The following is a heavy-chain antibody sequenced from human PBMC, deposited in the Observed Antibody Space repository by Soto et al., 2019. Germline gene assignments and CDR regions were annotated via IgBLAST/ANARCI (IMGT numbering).Heavy chain of an antibody. J-gene: IGHJ3*02. Sequence: GGSLRLSCAASGFTVSNNYMNWVRQAPGKGLEWVSVIYSGGTTYYADSVKGRFTISRDNSKNTLYLQMNRLRAEDTAVYYCARREDYYYTSRFHDAFDIWGQGTMVTVSS. CDR2: IYSGGTT. D-gene: IGHD3-3*01. V-gene: IGHV3-53*01. CDR3: ARREDYYYTSRFHDAFDI. CDR1: GFTVSNNY.